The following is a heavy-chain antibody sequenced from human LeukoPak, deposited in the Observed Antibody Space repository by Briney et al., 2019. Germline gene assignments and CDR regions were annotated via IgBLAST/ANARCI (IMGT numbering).Heavy chain of an antibody. J-gene: IGHJ6*03. Sequence: GGSLRLSCAASGFTFSSYGMHWVRQAPGKGLERVAFIRYDGINKYYADSVKGRFTISRDNSKNTLYLQMNTLRAEDTAVYYCAKDAMYCSGGSCYSQGYYYYYYMDVWGKGTTVTVSS. CDR2: IRYDGINK. CDR1: GFTFSSYG. CDR3: AKDAMYCSGGSCYSQGYYYYYYMDV. V-gene: IGHV3-30*02. D-gene: IGHD2-15*01.